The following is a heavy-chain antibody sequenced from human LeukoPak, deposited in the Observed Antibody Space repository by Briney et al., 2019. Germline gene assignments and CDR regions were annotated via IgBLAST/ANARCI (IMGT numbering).Heavy chain of an antibody. Sequence: GGSLRLSCAASRFSFSNYWMHWVRQAPGKGLVWVSRVKSDGSNPSYADSVKGRFTISRDNAENMLYLQMNSLRAEDTAVYYCASGGLLDYWGQGTLVTVSS. CDR1: RFSFSNYW. CDR2: VKSDGSNP. D-gene: IGHD3-16*01. J-gene: IGHJ4*02. CDR3: ASGGLLDY. V-gene: IGHV3-74*01.